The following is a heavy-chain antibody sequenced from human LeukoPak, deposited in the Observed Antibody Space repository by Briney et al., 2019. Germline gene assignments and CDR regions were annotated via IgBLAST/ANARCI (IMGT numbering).Heavy chain of an antibody. V-gene: IGHV3-9*01. CDR2: ISWNSGSI. CDR3: AKDSATMVRGVMEFDP. Sequence: PGRSLRLSCAASGFTFDDYAMHWVRQAPGKGLEWVSGISWNSGSIGYADSVKGRFTISRDNAKNSLYLQMNSLRAEDTALYYCAKDSATMVRGVMEFDPWGQGTLVTVSS. CDR1: GFTFDDYA. J-gene: IGHJ5*02. D-gene: IGHD3-10*01.